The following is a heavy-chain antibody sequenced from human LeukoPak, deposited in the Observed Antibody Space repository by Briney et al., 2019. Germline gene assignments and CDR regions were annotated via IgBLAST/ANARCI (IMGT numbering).Heavy chain of an antibody. J-gene: IGHJ6*03. CDR2: IKQDGSEK. CDR1: RLTCSTYW. V-gene: IGHV3-7*01. CDR3: ARRGRSFLYYMDV. D-gene: IGHD2/OR15-2a*01. Sequence: GVSLRFSCAAPRLTCSTYWRIWLPQAPGKGLEGLANIKQDGSEKNYVDSVKGGFTIPRDNDNNSLYLQMNSLRAEDTAVYYCARRGRSFLYYMDVWGKGTTVTVSS.